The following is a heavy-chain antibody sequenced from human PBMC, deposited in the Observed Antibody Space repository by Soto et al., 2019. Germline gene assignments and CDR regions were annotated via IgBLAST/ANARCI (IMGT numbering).Heavy chain of an antibody. D-gene: IGHD5-12*01. CDR3: AREGVAPYYYYGMDV. CDR1: GYTFTRSG. Sequence: QVQLVQSGAEVKKPGASVKVSCKASGYTFTRSGISWVRQAPGQGLEWMGWISTYNGDTNYAQTFQGRVTMTTDTSTSTVYMELRSLRSDDTAVYYCAREGVAPYYYYGMDVWDQGTPVTVSS. CDR2: ISTYNGDT. J-gene: IGHJ6*02. V-gene: IGHV1-18*01.